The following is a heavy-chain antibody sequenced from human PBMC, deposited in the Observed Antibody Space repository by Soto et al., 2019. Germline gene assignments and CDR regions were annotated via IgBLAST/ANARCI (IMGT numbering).Heavy chain of an antibody. CDR2: INAGNGNT. J-gene: IGHJ4*02. Sequence: ASVKVSCKACGYTFTSYAMHWVRQAPGQRLEWMGWINAGNGNTKYSQKFQGRVTITRDTSASTAYMELSSLRSEDTAVYYCARSWYQLLPWDPTDYFDYWGQGTLVTVSS. V-gene: IGHV1-3*01. CDR1: GYTFTSYA. D-gene: IGHD2-2*01. CDR3: ARSWYQLLPWDPTDYFDY.